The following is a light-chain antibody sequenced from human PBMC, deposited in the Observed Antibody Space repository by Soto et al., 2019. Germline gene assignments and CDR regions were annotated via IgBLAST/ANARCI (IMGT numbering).Light chain of an antibody. CDR3: QQYGDYNSPRYS. V-gene: IGKV3-20*01. Sequence: EIVLTQSPGTLSLSPGDRVTLSCRASQSVSSNYLAWYQQKPGQAPRLLIYATSSRATGIPDRFSGSGSGTYFALNISRLEPEECAMYYCQQYGDYNSPRYSFGQGTRLEI. CDR2: ATS. CDR1: QSVSSNY. J-gene: IGKJ2*03.